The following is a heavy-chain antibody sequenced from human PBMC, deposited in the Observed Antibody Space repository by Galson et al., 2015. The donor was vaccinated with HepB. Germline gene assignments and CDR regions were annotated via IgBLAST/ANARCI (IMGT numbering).Heavy chain of an antibody. V-gene: IGHV3-30-3*01. J-gene: IGHJ4*02. D-gene: IGHD1-1*01. Sequence: SLRLSCAASGFTFSSYAMHWVRQAPGKGLEWVAVISYDGSNKYYADSVKGRFTISRDNSKNTLYLQMNSLRAEDTAVYYCARPPLDDYYFDYWGQGTLVTVSS. CDR2: ISYDGSNK. CDR1: GFTFSSYA. CDR3: ARPPLDDYYFDY.